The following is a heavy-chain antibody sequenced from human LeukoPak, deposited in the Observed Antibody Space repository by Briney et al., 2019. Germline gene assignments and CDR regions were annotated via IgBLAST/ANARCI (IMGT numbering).Heavy chain of an antibody. J-gene: IGHJ4*02. CDR3: ARYSYKHDC. V-gene: IGHV3-23*01. CDR1: GFTLSTNA. CDR2: ISGSGAST. D-gene: IGHD2-15*01. Sequence: PGGSLRLSCLTSGFTLSTNAMSWVRQAPGKGLEWISGISGSGASTYYADSVKGRFTISRDDSRNTLYLQMNNVRAEDTAVYYCARYSYKHDCWGQGTLVTVSS.